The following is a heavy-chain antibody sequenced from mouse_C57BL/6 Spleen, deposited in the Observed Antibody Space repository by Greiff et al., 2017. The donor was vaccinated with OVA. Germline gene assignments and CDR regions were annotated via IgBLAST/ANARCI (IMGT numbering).Heavy chain of an antibody. CDR2: IWSGGST. J-gene: IGHJ2*01. CDR1: GFSLTSYG. V-gene: IGHV2-2*01. CDR3: ARNGDYDGDYFDY. Sequence: VKLMESGPGLVQPSQSLSITCTVSGFSLTSYGVHWVRQSPGKGLEWLGVIWSGGSTDYNAAFISRLSISKDNSKSQVFFKMNSLQADDTAIYYCARNGDYDGDYFDYWGQGTTLTVSS. D-gene: IGHD2-4*01.